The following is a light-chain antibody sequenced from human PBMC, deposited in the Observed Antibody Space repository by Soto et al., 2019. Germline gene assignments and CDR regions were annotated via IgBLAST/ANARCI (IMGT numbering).Light chain of an antibody. CDR3: LQHSTYPLT. CDR1: QGIRHD. CDR2: AAS. J-gene: IGKJ1*01. Sequence: DIQMTQFPSSLSASVGDRVTITCRASQGIRHDLGWYQQKPGKAPKRLIYAASSLQSGVPSRFSGSGSVTEFTLAISSLQPEDSATFYCLQHSTYPLTFGQGTKVEIK. V-gene: IGKV1-17*01.